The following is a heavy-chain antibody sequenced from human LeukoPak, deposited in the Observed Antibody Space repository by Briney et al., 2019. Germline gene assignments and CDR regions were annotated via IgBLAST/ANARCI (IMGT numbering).Heavy chain of an antibody. V-gene: IGHV4-4*02. Sequence: PSGTLSLTCGVSGGSISNTNWWTWVRQPPGKGLEWIGEVNLQGSTNYNPSLKSRVAISVDKSENHISLKLSSVTAADTAVYYCARGYYDSSGYYYFDYWGQGALVTVSS. CDR3: ARGYYDSSGYYYFDY. CDR2: VNLQGST. J-gene: IGHJ4*02. D-gene: IGHD3-22*01. CDR1: GGSISNTNW.